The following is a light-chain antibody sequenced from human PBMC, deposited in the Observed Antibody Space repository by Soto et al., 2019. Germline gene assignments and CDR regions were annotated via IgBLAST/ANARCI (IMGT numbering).Light chain of an antibody. CDR2: GAF. J-gene: IGKJ1*01. V-gene: IGKV1-39*01. CDR1: QIISTY. Sequence: DIQMTQSPSSLSASVGDIVIISCRASQIISTYLNWYQQKPGKAPKLLIYGAFSLQSGVPSRFSGSGSGTDFTLTISSLHPEDFATYYCQQSYSSPRTFGPGTKVEIK. CDR3: QQSYSSPRT.